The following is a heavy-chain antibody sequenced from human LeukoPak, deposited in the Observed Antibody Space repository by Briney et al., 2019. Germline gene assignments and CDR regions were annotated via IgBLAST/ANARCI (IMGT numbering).Heavy chain of an antibody. CDR2: IYYSGST. D-gene: IGHD6-19*01. J-gene: IGHJ4*02. CDR1: GDPISSSSYY. Sequence: KSSETLSLTCTVSGDPISSSSYYWGWIRQPPGKGLEWIGTIYYSGSTYYSPSLESRVTISIDTSKNQFSLRLNSVTAADTAVYYCARVLPQWLARYYFDCWGQGTLVTVSS. CDR3: ARVLPQWLARYYFDC. V-gene: IGHV4-39*01.